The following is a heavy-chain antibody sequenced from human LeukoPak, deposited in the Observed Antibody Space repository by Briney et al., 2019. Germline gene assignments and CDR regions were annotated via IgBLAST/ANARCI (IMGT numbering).Heavy chain of an antibody. CDR1: GGSISSGGYS. D-gene: IGHD3-3*01. J-gene: IGHJ6*02. CDR2: IYYSGST. V-gene: IGHV4-31*03. Sequence: SQTLSLTCTVSGGSISSGGYSWSWIRQHPGKGLEWIGYIYYSGSTYYNPSLKSRVTISVDTSKYQFSLKLSSVTAADTAVYYCARYGGITIFGVVNSYGMDVWGQGTTVTVSS. CDR3: ARYGGITIFGVVNSYGMDV.